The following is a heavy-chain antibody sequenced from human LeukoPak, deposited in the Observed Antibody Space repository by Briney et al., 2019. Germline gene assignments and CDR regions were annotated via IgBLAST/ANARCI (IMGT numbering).Heavy chain of an antibody. J-gene: IGHJ6*02. CDR1: GGSISSSSYY. V-gene: IGHV4-39*07. Sequence: SETLSLTCTVSGGSISSSSYYWGWIRQPPGEGLEWIGSIYYSGSTYYDPSLKSRVTISVDTSKNQFSLKLSSVTAADTAVYYCARDLYGMDVWGQGTTVTVSS. CDR2: IYYSGST. CDR3: ARDLYGMDV.